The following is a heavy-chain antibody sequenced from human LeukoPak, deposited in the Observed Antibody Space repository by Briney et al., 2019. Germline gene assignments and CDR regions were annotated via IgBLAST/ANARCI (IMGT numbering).Heavy chain of an antibody. Sequence: KISCKASGYSFTTYWIGWVRQAPGQGLEWMGGIIPIFGTANYAQKFQGRVTITADESTSTAYMELSSLRSEDTAVYYCARGEGNYYDSSGHRNYYYYYMDVWGKGTTVTISS. J-gene: IGHJ6*03. CDR1: GYSFTTYW. D-gene: IGHD3-22*01. CDR3: ARGEGNYYDSSGHRNYYYYYMDV. CDR2: IIPIFGTA. V-gene: IGHV1-69*01.